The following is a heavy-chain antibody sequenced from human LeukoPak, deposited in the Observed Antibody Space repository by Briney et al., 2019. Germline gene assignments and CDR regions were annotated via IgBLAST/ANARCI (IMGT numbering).Heavy chain of an antibody. D-gene: IGHD3-10*01. J-gene: IGHJ4*02. Sequence: SETLSLTCAVYGGSFSGYYWSWIRQPPGKGLEWIGEIKHSGSTNYNPSLKSRVTISVDTSKNQFSLKLSSVTAADTAVYYCARGPRRTYYYGSGSYQFDYWGQGTLVTVSS. CDR3: ARGPRRTYYYGSGSYQFDY. CDR1: GGSFSGYY. CDR2: IKHSGST. V-gene: IGHV4-34*01.